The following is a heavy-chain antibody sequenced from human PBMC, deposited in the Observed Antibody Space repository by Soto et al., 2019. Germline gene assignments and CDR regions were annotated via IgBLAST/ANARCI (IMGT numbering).Heavy chain of an antibody. CDR2: IWYDGSNK. V-gene: IGHV3-33*01. Sequence: QVQLVESGGGVVQPGRSLRLSCAASGFTFSSYGMHWVRQAPGKGLEWVAVIWYDGSNKYYAYSVKGRFTISRDNSKNTLYLQMNSLRAEDTAVYYCAAGYGGWYFDLWGRGTLVTVSP. CDR3: AAGYGGWYFDL. CDR1: GFTFSSYG. J-gene: IGHJ2*01. D-gene: IGHD5-12*01.